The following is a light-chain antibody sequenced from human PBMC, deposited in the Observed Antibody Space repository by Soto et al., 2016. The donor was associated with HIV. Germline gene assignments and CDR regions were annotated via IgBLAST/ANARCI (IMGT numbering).Light chain of an antibody. Sequence: DIQLTQSPSSLSASVGDRVTITCRASQSISGYLNWYQQKPGKAPKLLIYAASHLESGVPSRFSGSGSGTDFTLTISSLQPEDYATYYCQQYNSYPYTFGQGTKLEIK. CDR2: AAS. CDR1: QSISGY. CDR3: QQYNSYPYT. J-gene: IGKJ2*01. V-gene: IGKV1-39*01.